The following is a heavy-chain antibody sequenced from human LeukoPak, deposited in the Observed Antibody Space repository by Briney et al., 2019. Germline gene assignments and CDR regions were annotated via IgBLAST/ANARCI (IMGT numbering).Heavy chain of an antibody. Sequence: ASVKVSCKASGYTFTDYYMHWVRQAPGQGLEWMGRINPNSGGTNYAQKFQGRVTMTRDTSISTAYMELSRLRSDDTAVYYCARDQKQLERFRYYYYMDVWGKGTTVTVSS. CDR3: ARDQKQLERFRYYYYMDV. CDR1: GYTFTDYY. V-gene: IGHV1-2*06. D-gene: IGHD1-1*01. J-gene: IGHJ6*03. CDR2: INPNSGGT.